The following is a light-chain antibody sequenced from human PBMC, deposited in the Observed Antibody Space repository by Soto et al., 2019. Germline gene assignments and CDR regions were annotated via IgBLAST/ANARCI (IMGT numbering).Light chain of an antibody. CDR1: QSVSSK. J-gene: IGKJ1*01. CDR2: GAS. Sequence: EIVMTHSPATLSVSPCEWATLSPRARQSVSSKLAWYQQKPGQAPRLLIYGASSRATGIPDRFSGSGSGTDFTLTISRLEPEDFAVYYCQHFGSSRGTFGQGTKVDIK. CDR3: QHFGSSRGT. V-gene: IGKV3-20*01.